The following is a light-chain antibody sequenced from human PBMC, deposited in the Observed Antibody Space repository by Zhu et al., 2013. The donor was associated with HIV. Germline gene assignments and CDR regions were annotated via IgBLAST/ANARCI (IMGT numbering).Light chain of an antibody. J-gene: IGLJ3*02. CDR1: SSNIGAGYD. CDR3: AAWDDSLSGWV. Sequence: QSVLTQPPSVSGAPGQRVTISCTGSSSNIGAGYDVHWYRQLPGTAPKLLIYANNNRPSGVPDRFSGSKSGASASLAITGLQAEDEADYYCAAWDDSLSGWVFGGGTKLTVL. V-gene: IGLV1-40*01. CDR2: ANN.